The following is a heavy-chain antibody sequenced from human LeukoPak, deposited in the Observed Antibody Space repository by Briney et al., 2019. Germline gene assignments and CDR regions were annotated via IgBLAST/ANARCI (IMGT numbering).Heavy chain of an antibody. Sequence: GGSLRLSCAASGFTFSTFSMNWVRQAPGKGLEWVSSISSSSSYIYYADSVKGRFTISRDNAKNSLYLQMNSLRAEDTAVYYCAREPGAATRYWSQGTLVTVSS. V-gene: IGHV3-21*01. CDR1: GFTFSTFS. CDR2: ISSSSSYI. CDR3: AREPGAATRY. J-gene: IGHJ4*02. D-gene: IGHD2-15*01.